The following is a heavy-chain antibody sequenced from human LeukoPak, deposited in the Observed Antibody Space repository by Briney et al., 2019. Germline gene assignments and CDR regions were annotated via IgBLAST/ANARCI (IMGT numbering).Heavy chain of an antibody. Sequence: GGSLRLSCVTSGFIFSNYGMHWVRRAPGKGLEWLTFIQFDGSNKLYADSVKGRFTVSRDTSKNTVYLQMNSLRAEDTAVYYCAKDLFIRPLAADETEEADYWGQGTLVTVSS. D-gene: IGHD6-13*01. CDR3: AKDLFIRPLAADETEEADY. J-gene: IGHJ4*02. CDR1: GFIFSNYG. CDR2: IQFDGSNK. V-gene: IGHV3-30*02.